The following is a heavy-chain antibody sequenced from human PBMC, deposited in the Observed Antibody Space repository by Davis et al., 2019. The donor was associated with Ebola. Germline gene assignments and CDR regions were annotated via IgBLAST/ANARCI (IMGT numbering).Heavy chain of an antibody. V-gene: IGHV1-18*04. CDR1: GYTFTSYY. J-gene: IGHJ6*04. CDR3: ARDTFHLRFLETPHYGMDV. D-gene: IGHD3-3*01. Sequence: ASVKVSCKASGYTFTSYYMHWVRQAPGQGLEWMGWISAYNGNTNYAQKLQGRVTMTTDTSTSTAYMELRSLRSDDTAVYYCARDTFHLRFLETPHYGMDVWGKGTTVTVSS. CDR2: ISAYNGNT.